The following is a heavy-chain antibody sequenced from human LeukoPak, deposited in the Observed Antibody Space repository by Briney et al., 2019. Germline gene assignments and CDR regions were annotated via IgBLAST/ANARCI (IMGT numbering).Heavy chain of an antibody. J-gene: IGHJ3*02. Sequence: SETLSLTCTVSGGSISSYYWRWIRQPPGKALEWIGYIYYSGSTNYNPSLKSRVTISVDTSKNQFSLKLSSVTAADTAVDYGARDIDYYDSSGYDSSAFDIWGQGTMVTVSS. V-gene: IGHV4-59*01. CDR2: IYYSGST. CDR3: ARDIDYYDSSGYDSSAFDI. D-gene: IGHD3-22*01. CDR1: GGSISSYY.